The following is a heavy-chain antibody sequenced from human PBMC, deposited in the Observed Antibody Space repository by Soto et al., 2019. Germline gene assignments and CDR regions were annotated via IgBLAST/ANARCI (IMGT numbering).Heavy chain of an antibody. D-gene: IGHD1-26*01. CDR2: IIPIFGTA. CDR1: GGTFSNYA. Sequence: GPPVKVSCKASGGTFSNYAISWVRQAPGQGLEWMGGIIPIFGTANYAQKFQGRVTITADESTSTAYMELSSLRSEDTAVYYCASSGSYQYWYFDLWGRGTLVTVS. CDR3: ASSGSYQYWYFDL. J-gene: IGHJ2*01. V-gene: IGHV1-69*13.